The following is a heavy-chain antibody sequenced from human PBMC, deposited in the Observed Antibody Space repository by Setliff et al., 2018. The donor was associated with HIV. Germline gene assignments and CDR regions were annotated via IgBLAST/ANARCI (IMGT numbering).Heavy chain of an antibody. CDR3: ARSRYQLLYDMDV. CDR1: GGTFSSYV. D-gene: IGHD2-2*02. J-gene: IGHJ6*03. CDR2: IIPIFGTA. V-gene: IGHV1-69*13. Sequence: ASVKVSCKASGGTFSSYVISWVRQAPGQGLEWMGGIIPIFGTANYAQKFQGRVTITADESTSTAYMELSSLRSEDTAVYYCARSRYQLLYDMDVWGKGTTVTVSS.